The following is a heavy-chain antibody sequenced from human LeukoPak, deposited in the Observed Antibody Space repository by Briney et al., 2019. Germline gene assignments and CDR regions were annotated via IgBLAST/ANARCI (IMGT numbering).Heavy chain of an antibody. D-gene: IGHD3-16*01. Sequence: GGSLRLSCAASGFTVSSNYMSWVRQAPGKGLEWVSRISWNTGNIDYADSVKGRFTISRDNAKNSLYLQMNSLRAEDTALYYCAKGTTFDAFDMWGQGTMVTVSS. CDR1: GFTVSSNY. CDR2: ISWNTGNI. V-gene: IGHV3-9*01. CDR3: AKGTTFDAFDM. J-gene: IGHJ3*02.